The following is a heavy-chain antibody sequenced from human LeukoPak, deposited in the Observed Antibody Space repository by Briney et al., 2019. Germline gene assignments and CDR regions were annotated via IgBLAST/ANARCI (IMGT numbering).Heavy chain of an antibody. Sequence: PWGSLRLSCAASGFTVSSNYMSWVRQAPGKGLEWVSVIYSGGSTYYADSVKGRFTISRDNSKNTLYLQMNSLRAEDTAVYYCASLRGSYSFYYYYMDVWGKGTTVTVSS. D-gene: IGHD3-16*01. CDR3: ASLRGSYSFYYYYMDV. CDR1: GFTVSSNY. V-gene: IGHV3-53*01. J-gene: IGHJ6*03. CDR2: IYSGGST.